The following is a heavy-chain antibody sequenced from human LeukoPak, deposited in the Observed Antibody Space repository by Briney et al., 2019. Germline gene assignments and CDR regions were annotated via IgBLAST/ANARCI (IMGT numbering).Heavy chain of an antibody. CDR3: AREATVTTAYYMDV. Sequence: ASVKVSCKASGGTFSSYAISWVRQAPGQGLEWMGGIIPIFGTANYAQKFQGRVTITADKSTSTAYMELSSLRSEDTAVYYYAREATVTTAYYMDVWGKGTTVTVSS. CDR2: IIPIFGTA. J-gene: IGHJ6*03. V-gene: IGHV1-69*06. CDR1: GGTFSSYA. D-gene: IGHD4-17*01.